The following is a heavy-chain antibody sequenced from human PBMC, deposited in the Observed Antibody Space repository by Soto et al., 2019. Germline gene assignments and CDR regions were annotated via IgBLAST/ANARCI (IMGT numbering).Heavy chain of an antibody. CDR1: GGSMRSYY. V-gene: IGHV4-4*07. D-gene: IGHD2-21*01. Sequence: TSETLALSWSVSGGSMRSYYWHRLRQPAGKGLEWIGRIYSRGDTKYNPSVKSRVTMSVDTSKNEFSLRLNSVTAADTAVYYCAGIGEDVYYGMDVWGQGTTVTVSS. J-gene: IGHJ6*02. CDR3: AGIGEDVYYGMDV. CDR2: IYSRGDT.